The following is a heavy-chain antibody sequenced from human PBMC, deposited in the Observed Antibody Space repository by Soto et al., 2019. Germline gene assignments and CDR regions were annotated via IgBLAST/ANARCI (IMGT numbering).Heavy chain of an antibody. Sequence: SETLSLTCTVSGGSISSGDYYWSWIRQPPGKGLEWIGYIYYSGSTYYNPSLKSRVTISVDTSKNQFSLKLSSVTAADTAVYYCATQDYYDSSGICPNWFDPWGQGTLVTVSS. CDR3: ATQDYYDSSGICPNWFDP. J-gene: IGHJ5*02. V-gene: IGHV4-30-4*01. D-gene: IGHD3-22*01. CDR1: GGSISSGDYY. CDR2: IYYSGST.